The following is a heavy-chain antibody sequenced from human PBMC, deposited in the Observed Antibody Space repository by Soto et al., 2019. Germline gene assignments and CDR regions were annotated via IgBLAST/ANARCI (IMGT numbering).Heavy chain of an antibody. Sequence: ASVKVSCKASGYTFTNYAMNWVRQAPGQRLEWMGWINAGSGDTKYSQKFQGRVTIVRDTSASTAYLELSGLRSEDTAVYYCARAPALQDFYDSGGYYYAGSSPYYFDSWGLGTMVTVSS. CDR3: ARAPALQDFYDSGGYYYAGSSPYYFDS. V-gene: IGHV1-3*01. J-gene: IGHJ4*02. CDR1: GYTFTNYA. CDR2: INAGSGDT. D-gene: IGHD3-22*01.